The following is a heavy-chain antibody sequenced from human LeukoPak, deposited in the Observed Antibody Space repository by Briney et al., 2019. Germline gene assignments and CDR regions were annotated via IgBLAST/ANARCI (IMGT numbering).Heavy chain of an antibody. CDR3: ARHLYRYEDGEHHNY. Sequence: SETLSLTCFVSGASVSSSAYYWGWIRQPPGKGLEWIGSVYYCGSTFHNPSLKSRGTISGDTAKNQFSLNLTSVTAADTAVYYCARHLYRYEDGEHHNYWGQGTLVTVSS. D-gene: IGHD5-18*01. CDR1: GASVSSSAYY. CDR2: VYYCGST. J-gene: IGHJ4*02. V-gene: IGHV4-39*01.